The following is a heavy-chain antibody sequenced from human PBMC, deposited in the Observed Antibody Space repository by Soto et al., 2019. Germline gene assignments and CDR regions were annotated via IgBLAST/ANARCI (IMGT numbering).Heavy chain of an antibody. CDR3: AKDWAGATKLTTRWLFDY. CDR2: ISGSGGST. J-gene: IGHJ4*02. V-gene: IGHV3-23*01. D-gene: IGHD4-17*01. CDR1: GFTFSSYA. Sequence: GGSLRLSCAASGFTFSSYAMSWVRQAPGKGLEWVSAISGSGGSTYYADSVKGRFTISRDNSKNTLYLQMNSLRAEDTAVYYCAKDWAGATKLTTRWLFDYWGQGTLVTVSS.